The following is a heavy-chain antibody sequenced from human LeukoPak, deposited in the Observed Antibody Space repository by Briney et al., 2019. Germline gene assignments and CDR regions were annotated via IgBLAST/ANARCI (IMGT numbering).Heavy chain of an antibody. J-gene: IGHJ6*03. D-gene: IGHD6-6*01. Sequence: VKPTQTLTLTCTYSGFSLSTSGVGVGWIRQAPGKGLEWVSYISSSGSTIYYADSVKGRFTISRDNAKNSLYLQMNSLRAEDTAVYYCARVLRSSIAARRSNYYYMDVWGKGTTVTVSS. CDR1: GFSLSTSG. CDR2: ISSSGSTI. CDR3: ARVLRSSIAARRSNYYYMDV. V-gene: IGHV3-11*01.